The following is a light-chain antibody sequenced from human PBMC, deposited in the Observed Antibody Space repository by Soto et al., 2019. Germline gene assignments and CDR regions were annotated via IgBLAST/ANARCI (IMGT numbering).Light chain of an antibody. V-gene: IGKV1-5*01. CDR3: QQYNSYSPT. Sequence: DIQMTQSRATLSASVGDRVSITCRASQSISSWLAWYQQKPGKAPKLLIYDASSLESGVPSRFSGSGSGTEFTLTISSLQPDDFATYYGQQYNSYSPTFGQGTKVEIK. J-gene: IGKJ1*01. CDR2: DAS. CDR1: QSISSW.